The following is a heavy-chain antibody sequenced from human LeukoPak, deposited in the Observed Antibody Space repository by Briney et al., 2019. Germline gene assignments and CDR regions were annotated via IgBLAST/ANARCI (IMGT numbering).Heavy chain of an antibody. D-gene: IGHD4-23*01. Sequence: GGSLRLSCAASGFTFSFYAMSWVRQAPGKGLEWVSAISGSGDNTYYADSVKGRFTISRDNSKNTLYLQMNSLRAEDTAVYYCAKDVSDYGGNSGLDYWGQGTLVTVSS. V-gene: IGHV3-23*01. CDR3: AKDVSDYGGNSGLDY. CDR2: ISGSGDNT. J-gene: IGHJ4*02. CDR1: GFTFSFYA.